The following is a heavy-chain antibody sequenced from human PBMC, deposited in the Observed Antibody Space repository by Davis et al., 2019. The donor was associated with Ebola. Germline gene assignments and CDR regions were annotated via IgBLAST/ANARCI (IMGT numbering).Heavy chain of an antibody. CDR1: GFSEYTFSTYG. J-gene: IGHJ4*02. V-gene: IGHV3-30*18. D-gene: IGHD2-15*01. Sequence: GESLKISCAASGFSEYTFSTYGMHWVRQAPGKGLEWVAGLSYSGSNKNYADSVKGRFTISRDNSENTLYLQMNNLRPEDTAVYYCAKDADRYCSYGRCSSFDHWGQGTLVTVSS. CDR2: LSYSGSNK. CDR3: AKDADRYCSYGRCSSFDH.